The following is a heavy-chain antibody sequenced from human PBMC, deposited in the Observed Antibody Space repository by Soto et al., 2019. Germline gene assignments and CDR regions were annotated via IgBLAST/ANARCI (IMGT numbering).Heavy chain of an antibody. CDR3: ASGDYVYYNYMDV. J-gene: IGHJ6*03. Sequence: QLQLQESGPGLVKPSETLSLTCTVSGGSISSSSYYWGWIRQPPGKGLEWIGSIYYSGSTYYNPSLKSRVTISVDTSKNQFSLKLSSVTAADTAVYYCASGDYVYYNYMDVWGKGTTVTVSS. CDR1: GGSISSSSYY. V-gene: IGHV4-39*01. CDR2: IYYSGST. D-gene: IGHD4-17*01.